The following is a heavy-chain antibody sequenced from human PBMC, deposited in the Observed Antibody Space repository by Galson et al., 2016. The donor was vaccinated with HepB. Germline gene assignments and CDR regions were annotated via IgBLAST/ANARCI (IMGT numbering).Heavy chain of an antibody. D-gene: IGHD3-22*01. J-gene: IGHJ3*02. CDR1: GFSFRSYA. V-gene: IGHV3-23*01. CDR3: AKSNYYDNSGYYPFASDI. CDR2: IGGSAFST. Sequence: SLRLSCAASGFSFRSYAMSLVRQAPGKGLEWVSAIGGSAFSTYYADSVKGRFTISRDNSNNTMDLQMNSLRADDTAVYYCAKSNYYDNSGYYPFASDIWGQGTMVTVSS.